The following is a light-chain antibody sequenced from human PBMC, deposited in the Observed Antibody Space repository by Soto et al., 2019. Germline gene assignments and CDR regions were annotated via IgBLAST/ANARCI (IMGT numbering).Light chain of an antibody. V-gene: IGKV1-5*01. J-gene: IGKJ4*01. Sequence: DIQMTQSPSTLSASVGDRVTITCRASQSISCWLAWYQQKPGKAPKLLIYDASSLESGVPSRFSGSGSGTEFTLTISSLQPDDFATYYCQQYNSYSPALTFGGGTKVEIK. CDR2: DAS. CDR3: QQYNSYSPALT. CDR1: QSISCW.